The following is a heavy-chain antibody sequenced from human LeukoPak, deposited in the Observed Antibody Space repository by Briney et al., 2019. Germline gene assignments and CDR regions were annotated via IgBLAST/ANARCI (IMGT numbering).Heavy chain of an antibody. Sequence: GGSLRLSCAASGFTFSSYAMSWVRQAPGKGLEWVSAISGSGGSTYYADSVKGRFTISRDNDKNSLYLQMNSLRAEDTAVYYCARDGYSSGYLKALDYWGQGTQLTVSS. V-gene: IGHV3-23*01. J-gene: IGHJ4*02. CDR3: ARDGYSSGYLKALDY. CDR2: ISGSGGST. CDR1: GFTFSSYA. D-gene: IGHD5-18*01.